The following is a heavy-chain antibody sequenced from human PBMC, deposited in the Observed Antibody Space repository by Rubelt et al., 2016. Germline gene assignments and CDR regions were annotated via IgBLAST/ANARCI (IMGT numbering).Heavy chain of an antibody. CDR2: ISYSGST. J-gene: IGHJ4*02. D-gene: IGHD6-19*01. V-gene: IGHV4-39*01. CDR1: GGTVSGDSISSQY. CDR3: ARRPIAVAGLDY. Sequence: QVQLQESGPGLVKPSETLSLTCTVSGGTVSGDSISSQYWSWIRQPPGKGLERIATISYSGSTYYNPSLKIRVTISVDTSKNQYSLNLRSVPAADSAVYFCARRPIAVAGLDYWGQGTLVTVSS.